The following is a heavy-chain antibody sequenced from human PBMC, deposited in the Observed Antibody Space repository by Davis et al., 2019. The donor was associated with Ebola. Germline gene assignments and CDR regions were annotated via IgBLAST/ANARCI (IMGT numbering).Heavy chain of an antibody. D-gene: IGHD6-19*01. J-gene: IGHJ4*02. CDR1: GYTFNSHG. CDR2: ISAYNGHT. V-gene: IGHV1-18*01. Sequence: ASVKVSCKASGYTFNSHGISWVRQAPGQGLEWMAWISAYNGHTNYAQKFQGRLTLTTDTSTSTVYMELRSLTSDDTAEYYCVRGRNGGWDFDYWGQGTLVTVSS. CDR3: VRGRNGGWDFDY.